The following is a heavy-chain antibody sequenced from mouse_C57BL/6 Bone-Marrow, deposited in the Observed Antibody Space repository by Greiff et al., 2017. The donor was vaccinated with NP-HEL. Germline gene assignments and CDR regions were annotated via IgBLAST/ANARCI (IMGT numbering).Heavy chain of an antibody. J-gene: IGHJ3*01. V-gene: IGHV3-6*01. CDR3: ARGYYGSSWVAY. D-gene: IGHD1-1*01. CDR1: GYSITSGYY. Sequence: EVKLQESGPGLVKPSQSLSLTCSVTGYSITSGYYWNWIRQFPGNKLEWMGYISYDGSNNYNPSLKNRISITRATSKNQFFLKLNSVTTEDTATYYCARGYYGSSWVAYWGQGTLVTVSA. CDR2: ISYDGSN.